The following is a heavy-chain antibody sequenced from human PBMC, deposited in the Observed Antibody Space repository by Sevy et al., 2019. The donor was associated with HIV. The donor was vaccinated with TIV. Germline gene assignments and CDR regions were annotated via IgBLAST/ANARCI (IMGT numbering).Heavy chain of an antibody. D-gene: IGHD2-2*01. J-gene: IGHJ4*02. V-gene: IGHV3-33*01. Sequence: GGSLRLSCAASGFIFSNYGMHWVRQAPGKGLEWLAVIWYDGSQEYYADSVKGRFTVSRDNSKNTLYVQMNSLRAEDTAVYYCATNGRYTTSWPHFDYWGQGTLVTVSS. CDR1: GFIFSNYG. CDR3: ATNGRYTTSWPHFDY. CDR2: IWYDGSQE.